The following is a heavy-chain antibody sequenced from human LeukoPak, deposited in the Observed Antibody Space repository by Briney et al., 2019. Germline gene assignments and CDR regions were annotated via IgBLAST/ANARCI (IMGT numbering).Heavy chain of an antibody. J-gene: IGHJ4*02. V-gene: IGHV3-48*04. Sequence: PGGSLRLSCAASGFTFSSYSMNWVRQAPGKGLEWVSYISSSSSTIYYADSVKGRFTISRDNAKNSLYLQMNSLRAEDTAVYYCAKALSIALRYYFDYWGQGTLVTVSS. D-gene: IGHD6-6*01. CDR3: AKALSIALRYYFDY. CDR2: ISSSSSTI. CDR1: GFTFSSYS.